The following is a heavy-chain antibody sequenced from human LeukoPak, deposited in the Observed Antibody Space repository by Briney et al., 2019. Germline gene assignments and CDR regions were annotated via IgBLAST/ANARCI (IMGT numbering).Heavy chain of an antibody. CDR2: IRSKAFGGTT. D-gene: IGHD4-11*01. J-gene: IGHJ4*02. CDR1: GFTFGDYA. CDR3: TRAPYSKYVNLDW. V-gene: IGHV3-49*04. Sequence: GRSLRLSCTTSGFTFGDYAMSWVRQAPGKGLEWVGFIRSKAFGGTTEYAASVKGRFAISRDDSKSIAYLQMNSLKIEDTAVSYCTRAPYSKYVNLDWWGQGTLVTVSS.